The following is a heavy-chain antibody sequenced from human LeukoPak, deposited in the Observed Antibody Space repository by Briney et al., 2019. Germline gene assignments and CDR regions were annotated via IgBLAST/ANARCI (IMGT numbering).Heavy chain of an antibody. V-gene: IGHV4-4*02. CDR2: IYHSGST. D-gene: IGHD3-22*01. Sequence: PSETLSLTCAVSGGSIKSNNWWSWVRQPPGKGLEWIGEIYHSGSTNYNPSLESRVTVSVDKSKNQFSLDLSSVTAADTAVYYCARTMNYYYGMDVWGQGTTVTVSS. J-gene: IGHJ6*02. CDR1: GGSIKSNNW. CDR3: ARTMNYYYGMDV.